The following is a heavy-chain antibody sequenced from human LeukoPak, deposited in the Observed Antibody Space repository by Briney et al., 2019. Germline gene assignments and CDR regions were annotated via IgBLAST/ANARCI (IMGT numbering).Heavy chain of an antibody. J-gene: IGHJ6*02. Sequence: GGSLRLSCADSGFTFDDYAMHWVRQAPGKGLEWVSGISWNSGSIGYADSVKGRFTISRDNAKNSLYLQMNSLRAEDTALYYCAKDMNYYYYSMDVWGQGTTVTVSS. CDR1: GFTFDDYA. CDR2: ISWNSGSI. CDR3: AKDMNYYYYSMDV. V-gene: IGHV3-9*01.